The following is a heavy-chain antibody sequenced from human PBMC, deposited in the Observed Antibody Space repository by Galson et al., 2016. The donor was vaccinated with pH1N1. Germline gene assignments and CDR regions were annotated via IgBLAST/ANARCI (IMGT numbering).Heavy chain of an antibody. CDR2: IIPLFGTT. V-gene: IGHV1-69*13. D-gene: IGHD2-15*01. Sequence: SVKVSCKASGGTFSDSPISWVRQAPGQGLEWMGGIIPLFGTTNYAQKFRGRVTITADESTSTAYMELSSLRYEDTAVYYCARDPGDHNGYSNWGQGTLVTVSS. CDR1: GGTFSDSP. CDR3: ARDPGDHNGYSN. J-gene: IGHJ4*02.